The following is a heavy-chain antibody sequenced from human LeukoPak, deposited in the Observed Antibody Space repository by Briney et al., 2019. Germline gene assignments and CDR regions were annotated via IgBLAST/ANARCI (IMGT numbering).Heavy chain of an antibody. Sequence: GEPLKISCKGSGYSFTSYWIGWVRQMPGKGLEWMGIIYPGDSDTRYSPSFQGQVTISADKSISTAYLQWSSLKASDTAMYYCARASYYYDSSGSGVDVWGKGTTVTVSS. CDR3: ARASYYYDSSGSGVDV. J-gene: IGHJ6*04. CDR1: GYSFTSYW. CDR2: IYPGDSDT. V-gene: IGHV5-51*01. D-gene: IGHD3-22*01.